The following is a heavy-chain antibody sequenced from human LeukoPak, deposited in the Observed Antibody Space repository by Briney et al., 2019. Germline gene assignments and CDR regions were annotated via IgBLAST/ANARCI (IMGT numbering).Heavy chain of an antibody. V-gene: IGHV5-10-1*01. CDR2: IDPSDSYT. CDR1: GYSFTSYW. CDR3: ARHMVRGVDYYYYGMDV. D-gene: IGHD3-10*01. Sequence: TSGESLRISCKGSGYSFTSYWTSWVRQMPGKGLEWMGRIDPSDSYTNYSPSFQGHVTISADKSISTAYLQWSSLKASDTAMYYCARHMVRGVDYYYYGMDVWGKGTTVTVSS. J-gene: IGHJ6*04.